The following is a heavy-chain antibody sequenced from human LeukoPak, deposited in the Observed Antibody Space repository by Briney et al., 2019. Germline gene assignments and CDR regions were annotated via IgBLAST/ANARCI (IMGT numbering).Heavy chain of an antibody. CDR3: TRHKNSFDY. V-gene: IGHV3-73*01. Sequence: GGSLRLSCAASGFTFSGSAMHWVRQASGKGLEWDGRIRSKANSYATAYAASVKGRFTISRDDSKNTAYLQMNSLKTEDTAVYYCTRHKNSFDYWGQGTLVTVSS. CDR1: GFTFSGSA. CDR2: IRSKANSYAT. J-gene: IGHJ4*02.